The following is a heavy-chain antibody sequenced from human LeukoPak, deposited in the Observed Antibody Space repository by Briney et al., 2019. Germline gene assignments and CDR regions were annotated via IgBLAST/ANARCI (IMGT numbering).Heavy chain of an antibody. CDR3: ARIVATTLLPGYYYYYYGMDV. D-gene: IGHD5-12*01. Sequence: ASVKVSCKASGYTFTSYGISWVRQAPGQGLEWMGWISAYNGSTNYAQKLQGRVTMTTDTSTSTAYMELRSLRSDDTAVYYCARIVATTLLPGYYYYYYGMDVWGQGTTVTVSS. CDR2: ISAYNGST. J-gene: IGHJ6*02. V-gene: IGHV1-18*01. CDR1: GYTFTSYG.